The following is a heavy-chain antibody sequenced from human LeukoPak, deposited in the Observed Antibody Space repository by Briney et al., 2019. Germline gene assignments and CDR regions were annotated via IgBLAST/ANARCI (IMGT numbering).Heavy chain of an antibody. CDR2: ISAYNGNT. CDR1: GYTFTSYG. Sequence: ASVKVSCKASGYTFTSYGISWVRQAPGQGLEWMGWISAYNGNTNYAQKLQGRVTMTTDTSTSTAYMELRSLRSDDTAVYYCARDGNRYYDFWSGYYSPVDYWGQGTLVTVSS. CDR3: ARDGNRYYDFWSGYYSPVDY. J-gene: IGHJ4*02. V-gene: IGHV1-18*01. D-gene: IGHD3-3*01.